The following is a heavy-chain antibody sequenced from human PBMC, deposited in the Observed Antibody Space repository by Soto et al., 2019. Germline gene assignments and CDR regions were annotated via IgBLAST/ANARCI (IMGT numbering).Heavy chain of an antibody. J-gene: IGHJ6*02. V-gene: IGHV3-48*02. CDR1: GFTFSSYS. Sequence: GGSLRLSCAASGFTFSSYSMNWVRQAPGKGLEWVSYISSSSSTIYYADSVKGRFTISRDNAKNSLYLQMNSLRDEDTAVYYCARDRGYCSSTSCYLARSYGMDVWGQGTTVTAP. CDR3: ARDRGYCSSTSCYLARSYGMDV. CDR2: ISSSSSTI. D-gene: IGHD2-2*01.